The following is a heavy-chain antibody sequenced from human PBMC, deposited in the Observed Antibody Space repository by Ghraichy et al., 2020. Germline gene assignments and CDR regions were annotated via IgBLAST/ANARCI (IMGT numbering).Heavy chain of an antibody. Sequence: SETLSLTCTVSSGSISTYYWSWIRQPPGKGLEWIGYIYYSGTTKYNPSLKSRVTISVDTSNNQFSLKLTAVTAAGTAVYYCARRGTSVAAAGYYFDYWGQGTLVTVSS. J-gene: IGHJ4*02. V-gene: IGHV4-59*08. CDR1: SGSISTYY. CDR2: IYYSGTT. D-gene: IGHD6-13*01. CDR3: ARRGTSVAAAGYYFDY.